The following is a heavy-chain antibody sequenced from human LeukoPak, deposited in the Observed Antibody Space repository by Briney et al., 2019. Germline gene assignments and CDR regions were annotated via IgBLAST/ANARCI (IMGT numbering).Heavy chain of an antibody. Sequence: GGSLRLSCAASGFTFSTYSMNWVRQAPGTGLEWVSSIDGSSTSIYYAGSVKGRFTISRDNAKNSLYLQMNSLRAEDTAVYYCAREEGKQQMEAFDYWGQGTLVTVSS. CDR1: GFTFSTYS. CDR2: IDGSSTSI. J-gene: IGHJ4*02. V-gene: IGHV3-21*06. CDR3: AREEGKQQMEAFDY. D-gene: IGHD6-13*01.